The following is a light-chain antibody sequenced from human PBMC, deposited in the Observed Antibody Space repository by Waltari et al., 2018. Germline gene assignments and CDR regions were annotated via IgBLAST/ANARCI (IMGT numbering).Light chain of an antibody. CDR1: SSNLGINS. CDR3: AAWDDSLKTLV. CDR2: SNT. Sequence: QSVLTQPPSASETPGQRVTLSCSGSSSNLGINSVSWYQQLPGTAPKLLMYSNTQRPSGVPDRFSGSKSGTSASLGISGLQSDDEAHYYCAAWDDSLKTLVFGGGTKLTVL. J-gene: IGLJ2*01. V-gene: IGLV1-44*01.